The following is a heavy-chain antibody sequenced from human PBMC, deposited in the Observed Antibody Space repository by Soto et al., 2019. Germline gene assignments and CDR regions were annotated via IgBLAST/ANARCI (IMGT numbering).Heavy chain of an antibody. J-gene: IGHJ5*02. V-gene: IGHV3-30*18. CDR1: GFTFSNYG. D-gene: IGHD2-8*01. CDR2: ISYDGSHQ. Sequence: PGGSLRLSCAASGFTFSNYGMHWVRQTPGKGLEWVAVISYDGSHQFYTDSVKGRFTISRDNSKNTLYLQMNSLKTEDTAMYYCAKDPKCCTIGSHFLDNWFDPWGQGTLGTVSS. CDR3: AKDPKCCTIGSHFLDNWFDP.